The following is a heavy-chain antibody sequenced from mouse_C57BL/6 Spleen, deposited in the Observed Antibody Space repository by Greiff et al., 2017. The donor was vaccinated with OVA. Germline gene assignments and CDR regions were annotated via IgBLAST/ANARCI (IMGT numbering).Heavy chain of an antibody. Sequence: VKLQESGAELMKPGASVKLSCKATGYTFTGYWIEWVKQRPGHGLEWIGEILPGSGSTNYNEKFKGKATFNADTSSNTAYMQLSSLTTEDSAIYYCAIFPIYYYGSSLSYFDVWGTGTTVTVSS. D-gene: IGHD1-1*01. CDR1: GYTFTGYW. J-gene: IGHJ1*03. CDR2: ILPGSGST. CDR3: AIFPIYYYGSSLSYFDV. V-gene: IGHV1-9*01.